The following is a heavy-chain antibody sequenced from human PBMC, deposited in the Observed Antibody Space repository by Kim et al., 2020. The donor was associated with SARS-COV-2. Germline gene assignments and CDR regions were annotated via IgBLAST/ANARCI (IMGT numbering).Heavy chain of an antibody. J-gene: IGHJ3*02. V-gene: IGHV3-73*01. CDR1: GFTFSDSA. D-gene: IGHD1-1*01. CDR2: IRSKANTYAT. Sequence: GGSLRLSCAASGFTFSDSAIHWVRQASGKGLEWVGRIRSKANTYATAYAAPVKGRFTISRDDSKNTAYLQSNSLKTEDTAVYFCTRVPGTPLAFWDAFDSWGQGTMVTVSS. CDR3: TRVPGTPLAFWDAFDS.